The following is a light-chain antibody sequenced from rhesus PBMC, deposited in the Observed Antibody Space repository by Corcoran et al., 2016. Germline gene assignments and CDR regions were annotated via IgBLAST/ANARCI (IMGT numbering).Light chain of an antibody. J-gene: IGKJ3*01. CDR3: LQGYSTPFT. Sequence: DIQMTQSPSSLSASVGDRVTITCRASQDIRDYLNWYQQKPGKAPKRLIHAASGLESGVPSRFSGRGSGTDFTLAISSLQPDDFAAYYCLQGYSTPFTFDPGTKLDI. CDR2: AAS. CDR1: QDIRDY. V-gene: IGKV1-36*02.